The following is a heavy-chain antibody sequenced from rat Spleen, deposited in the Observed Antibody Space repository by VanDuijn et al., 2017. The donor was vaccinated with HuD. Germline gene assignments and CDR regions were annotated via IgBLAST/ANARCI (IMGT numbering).Heavy chain of an antibody. V-gene: IGHV5-7*01. Sequence: EVQLVESGGGLVQPGRSLKLSCAASGFRFSYFVMAWVRQAPKKGLEWVASVTSGGSNTYYPDSVKGRFTISRDNAKSTLYLQMDSLRSEDTATYYCAKRGWYYFDYWGQGVMVTVSS. CDR3: AKRGWYYFDY. J-gene: IGHJ2*01. CDR1: GFRFSYFV. CDR2: VTSGGSNT.